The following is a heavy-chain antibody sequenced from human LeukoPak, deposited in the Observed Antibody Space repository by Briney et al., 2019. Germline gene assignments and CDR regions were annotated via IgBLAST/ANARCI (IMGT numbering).Heavy chain of an antibody. CDR1: GFTFSSYA. CDR3: AASRPQYYYDSSGYYPTHFDY. Sequence: PGGSLRLSCAASGFTFSSYAMSWVRQAPGKGLEWVSAISGSGGSTYYADSVKGRFTISRDNSKNTLYLQMNSLRAEDTAVYYCAASRPQYYYDSSGYYPTHFDYWGQGTLVTVSS. D-gene: IGHD3-22*01. CDR2: ISGSGGST. J-gene: IGHJ4*02. V-gene: IGHV3-23*01.